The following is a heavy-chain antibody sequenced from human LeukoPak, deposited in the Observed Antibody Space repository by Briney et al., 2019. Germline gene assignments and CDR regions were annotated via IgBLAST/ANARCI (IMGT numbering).Heavy chain of an antibody. CDR1: GFTFSSYE. J-gene: IGHJ3*02. Sequence: PGGALRLSCVASGFTFSSYEMNWVRQAPGKGLEWVSYISSSGSPIYYAESVKGRFTISRDNAKNSLYLQMNSLRDEDTALYCCAREGGFDIWGQGTVVTVSS. V-gene: IGHV3-48*03. CDR2: ISSSGSPI. D-gene: IGHD2-15*01. CDR3: AREGGFDI.